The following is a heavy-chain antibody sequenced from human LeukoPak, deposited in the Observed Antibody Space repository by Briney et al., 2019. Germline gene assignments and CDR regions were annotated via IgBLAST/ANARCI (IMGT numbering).Heavy chain of an antibody. CDR1: GFTFSSYA. V-gene: IGHV3-23*01. Sequence: GGSLRLSCAASGFTFSSYAMSWVRQAPGKGLEWVSAISGSSGSTYYADSVKGRFTISRDNSKNTLYLQMNSLRAEDTAVYYCAKGTTYYYDSSGQWGQGTLVTVSS. CDR3: AKGTTYYYDSSGQ. D-gene: IGHD3-22*01. J-gene: IGHJ4*02. CDR2: ISGSSGST.